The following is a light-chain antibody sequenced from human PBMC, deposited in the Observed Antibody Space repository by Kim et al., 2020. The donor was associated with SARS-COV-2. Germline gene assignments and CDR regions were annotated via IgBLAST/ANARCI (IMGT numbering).Light chain of an antibody. CDR2: GKN. J-gene: IGLJ2*01. CDR1: SLRSYY. Sequence: SSELTQDPAVSVALGQTVRITCQGDSLRSYYASWYQQKPGQAPVLVIYGKNNRPSGIPDRFSGSSSGNTASLTITGAQAEDEAEYYCNSRDISGNHVVFG. V-gene: IGLV3-19*01. CDR3: NSRDISGNHVV.